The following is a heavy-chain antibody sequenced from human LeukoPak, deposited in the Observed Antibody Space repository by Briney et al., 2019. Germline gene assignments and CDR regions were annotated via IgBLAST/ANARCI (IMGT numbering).Heavy chain of an antibody. J-gene: IGHJ4*02. Sequence: GGSLRLSCAASTFTFDDYGMSWVRQAPGKGLEWVSGINWNGGSTGYADSVKGRFTISRDNAKNSLYLQMNSLRAEDTALYYCARDLRPPTVTPFDYWGQGTLVTVSS. CDR3: ARDLRPPTVTPFDY. D-gene: IGHD4-17*01. CDR1: TFTFDDYG. V-gene: IGHV3-20*04. CDR2: INWNGGST.